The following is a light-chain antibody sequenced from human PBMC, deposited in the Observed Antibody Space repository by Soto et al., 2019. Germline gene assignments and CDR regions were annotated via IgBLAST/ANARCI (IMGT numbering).Light chain of an antibody. CDR1: LDIRSY. CDR3: QQSYTTVYT. Sequence: DIQLTQSPSFLSASVGDRAAITCRASLDIRSYLAWYQQKPGKAPKLLIYAAYTLQSGVPSRFSGSGSGTDFTLTITSLQPEDSATYFCQQSYTTVYTFGLGTKVDIK. J-gene: IGKJ2*01. CDR2: AAY. V-gene: IGKV1-39*01.